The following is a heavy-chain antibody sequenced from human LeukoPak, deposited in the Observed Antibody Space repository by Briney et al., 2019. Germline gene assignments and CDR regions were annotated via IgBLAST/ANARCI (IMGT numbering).Heavy chain of an antibody. CDR2: IRYDGSNK. CDR3: AHMAAAGSSTTFDY. V-gene: IGHV3-30*02. CDR1: GFTFSSYG. D-gene: IGHD6-13*01. Sequence: GGSLRLSCAASGFTFSSYGMHWVRQAPGKGLEWVAFIRYDGSNKYYANSVKGRFTISRDNSKNTLYLQMNSLRAEDTAVYYCAHMAAAGSSTTFDYWGQGTLVTVSS. J-gene: IGHJ4*02.